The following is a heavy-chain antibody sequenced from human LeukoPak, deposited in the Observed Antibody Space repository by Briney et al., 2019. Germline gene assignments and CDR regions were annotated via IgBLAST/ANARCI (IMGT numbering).Heavy chain of an antibody. CDR3: ARGHTRITMLRGSRSAYYFDY. V-gene: IGHV4-38-2*02. Sequence: SETLSLTCTVSGYSISTGYYWDWIRPPLGKGLEWIGEINHSVGTNYNPSLKSRVTMSLDTSKNQFSLKLSSVTAADTAVYYCARGHTRITMLRGSRSAYYFDYWGQGTLVTVSS. CDR1: GYSISTGYY. CDR2: INHSVGT. J-gene: IGHJ4*02. D-gene: IGHD3-10*01.